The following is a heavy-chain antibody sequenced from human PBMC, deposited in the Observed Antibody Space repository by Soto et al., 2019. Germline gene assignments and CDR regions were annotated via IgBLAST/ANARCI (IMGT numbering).Heavy chain of an antibody. CDR1: GGSFSGYY. CDR2: INHSGST. CDR3: ARGKLSDYVWGSYRYHFDY. J-gene: IGHJ4*02. D-gene: IGHD3-16*02. Sequence: SETLSLTCAVYGGSFSGYYWSWIRQPPGKGLEWIGEINHSGSTNYNPSLKSRVTISVDTSKNQFSLKLSSVTAADTAVYYCARGKLSDYVWGSYRYHFDYWGQGTVVIAPQ. V-gene: IGHV4-34*01.